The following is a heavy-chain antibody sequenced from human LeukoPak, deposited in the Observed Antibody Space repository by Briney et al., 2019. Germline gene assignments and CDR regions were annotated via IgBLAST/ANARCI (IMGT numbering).Heavy chain of an antibody. D-gene: IGHD3-10*01. Sequence: SLSLTCAASGVTISSDAKSWIRQPPRQVLELVSTVSGSGGSTYYADFVKGRFTISRDNSKNTLYLQMNSLRAEDTAVYYCAKGPMIRGEMVPDYWGQGTLVTVSS. CDR2: VSGSGGST. V-gene: IGHV3-23*01. CDR3: AKGPMIRGEMVPDY. CDR1: GVTISSDA. J-gene: IGHJ4*02.